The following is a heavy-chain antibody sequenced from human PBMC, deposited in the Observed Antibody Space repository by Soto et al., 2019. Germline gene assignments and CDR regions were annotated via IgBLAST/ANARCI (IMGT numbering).Heavy chain of an antibody. D-gene: IGHD6-13*01. J-gene: IGHJ4*02. V-gene: IGHV4-59*01. CDR1: GGSISSYY. Sequence: PSETLSLTYTVSGGSISSYYWSWTRQPPGKGLEWIGYIYYSGSTNYNPSLKSRVTISVDTSKNQFSLKLSSVTAADTAVYYCATSYGNAWYTYWGQGTQVTVSS. CDR2: IYYSGST. CDR3: ATSYGNAWYTY.